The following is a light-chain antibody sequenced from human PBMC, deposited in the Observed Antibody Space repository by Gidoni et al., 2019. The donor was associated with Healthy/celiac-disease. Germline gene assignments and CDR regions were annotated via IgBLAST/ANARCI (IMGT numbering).Light chain of an antibody. Sequence: DIQMTQSPSSLYASVGDRVTITCQASQGISNYLNWYQQKPGKAPKLLIYDASNLETGVPPRFSGSGSGTDFTFTISSLQPEDIAVYYCQQYDNLPFTFGGGTKVEIK. V-gene: IGKV1-33*01. CDR3: QQYDNLPFT. CDR2: DAS. CDR1: QGISNY. J-gene: IGKJ4*01.